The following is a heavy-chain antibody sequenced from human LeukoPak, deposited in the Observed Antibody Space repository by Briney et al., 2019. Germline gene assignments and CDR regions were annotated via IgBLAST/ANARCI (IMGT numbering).Heavy chain of an antibody. D-gene: IGHD3-16*01. V-gene: IGHV4-59*11. CDR2: IYYSGRT. CDR3: ARRKFWAPMTCAFDN. J-gene: IGHJ3*02. CDR1: GGPNRIRY. Sequence: SAETLTLTCTVSGGPNRIRYWSWIRQPPGKGLEWIGYIYYSGRTTYNPPLKSRVTISVDASKNQSSLRLHSVTAADTVVYYCARRKFWAPMTCAFDNWGRGTMVTVSS.